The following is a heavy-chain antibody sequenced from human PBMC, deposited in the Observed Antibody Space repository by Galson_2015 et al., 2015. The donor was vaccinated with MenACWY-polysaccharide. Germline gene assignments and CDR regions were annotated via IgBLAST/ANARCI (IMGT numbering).Heavy chain of an antibody. D-gene: IGHD6-19*01. CDR1: GGDFSTHG. CDR3: VRAECSGNTCYFAS. CDR2: IIPIMGSP. V-gene: IGHV1-69*11. Sequence: QSGAEVKKPGSSVKVSCKASGGDFSTHGLSWLRQAPGQGFEFVGRIIPIMGSPNYAQRFQGRLTITADGSTRTAYVELSSLRFEDTAMYYCVRAECSGNTCYFASWGQGTLLTVSS. J-gene: IGHJ4*02.